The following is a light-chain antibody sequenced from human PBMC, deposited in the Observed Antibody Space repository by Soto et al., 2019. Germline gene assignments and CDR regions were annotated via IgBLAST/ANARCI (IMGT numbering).Light chain of an antibody. V-gene: IGLV3-25*02. CDR1: ALPKQY. Sequence: SYELTQPPSVSVSPVQTARITCSGDALPKQYAYWYQQKPGQAPVLVIYKDSERPSGIPERFSGSSSGTTVTLTISGVQAEDEAEYYCQSADRSGTYYVLGIGTKVTVL. CDR2: KDS. J-gene: IGLJ1*01. CDR3: QSADRSGTYYV.